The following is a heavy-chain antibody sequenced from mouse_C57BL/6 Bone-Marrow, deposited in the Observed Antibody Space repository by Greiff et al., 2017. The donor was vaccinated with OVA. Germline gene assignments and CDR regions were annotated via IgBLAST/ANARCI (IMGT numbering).Heavy chain of an antibody. Sequence: QVQLKESGPGLVAPSQSLSITCTVSGFSLTSYGVHWVRQPPGKGLEWLVVIWSDGSTTYNSAHKSRLSISKDNSKSQVFLKMNSLQTDDTAMYYCARETDYYGSGAMDYWGQGTSVTVSS. J-gene: IGHJ4*01. CDR2: IWSDGST. CDR3: ARETDYYGSGAMDY. V-gene: IGHV2-6*03. CDR1: GFSLTSYG. D-gene: IGHD1-1*01.